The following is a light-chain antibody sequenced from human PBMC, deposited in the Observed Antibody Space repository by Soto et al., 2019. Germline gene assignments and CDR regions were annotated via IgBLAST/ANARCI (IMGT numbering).Light chain of an antibody. V-gene: IGKV1-33*01. CDR3: QQYESLPLT. CDR2: DAS. J-gene: IGKJ5*01. CDR1: QGISNY. Sequence: DIQMTQSPSSLFASVGDTVTITCQASQGISNYLIWYQQKPGKAPKLLIYDASDLQTGVPSRFSGSGSGTGFTFTISSLQPEDFATYYCQQYESLPLTFGQGTRLEI.